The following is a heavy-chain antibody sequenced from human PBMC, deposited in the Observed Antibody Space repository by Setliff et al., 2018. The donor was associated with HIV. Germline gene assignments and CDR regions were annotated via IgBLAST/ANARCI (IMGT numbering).Heavy chain of an antibody. CDR3: AKDWKVWFGELSQDYYYGMDV. CDR1: GFMFGVDW. Sequence: GGSLRLSCAASGFMFGVDWMSWVRQTPGKGLEWVAFIRYDGSNKYYADSVKGRFTISRDNSKNTLYLQMNSLRAEDTAVYYCAKDWKVWFGELSQDYYYGMDVWGQGTTVTVSS. D-gene: IGHD3-10*01. J-gene: IGHJ6*02. V-gene: IGHV3-30*02. CDR2: IRYDGSNK.